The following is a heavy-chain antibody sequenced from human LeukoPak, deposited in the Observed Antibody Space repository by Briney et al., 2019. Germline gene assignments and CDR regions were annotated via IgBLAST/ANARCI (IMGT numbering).Heavy chain of an antibody. CDR2: IYYSGST. D-gene: IGHD4-17*01. J-gene: IGHJ4*02. CDR1: GGSISSSSYY. Sequence: IPSETLSLTCTVSGGSISSSSYYWGWIRQPPGKGLEWIGSIYYSGSTYYNPSLKSRVTISVDTSKNQFSLKLSSVTAADTAVYYCARLKATVSIHAYFDSWGQGTLVTVSS. V-gene: IGHV4-39*07. CDR3: ARLKATVSIHAYFDS.